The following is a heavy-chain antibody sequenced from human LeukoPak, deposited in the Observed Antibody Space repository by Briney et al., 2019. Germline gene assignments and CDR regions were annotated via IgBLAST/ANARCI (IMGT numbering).Heavy chain of an antibody. D-gene: IGHD6-13*01. CDR1: GFTFSSYW. Sequence: GGSLRLSCAASGFTFSSYWMTWVRQVPGKGLEWVANIKQDGSGKNYVDAVKGRFTISRDNAKNSVYLQMNSLRAEDTAVYYCARAGGTSWADYWGQGTLVTVSS. CDR3: ARAGGTSWADY. V-gene: IGHV3-7*01. CDR2: IKQDGSGK. J-gene: IGHJ4*02.